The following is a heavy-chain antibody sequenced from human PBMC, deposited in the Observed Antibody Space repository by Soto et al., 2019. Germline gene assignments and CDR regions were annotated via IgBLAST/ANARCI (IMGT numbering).Heavy chain of an antibody. J-gene: IGHJ6*02. V-gene: IGHV3-30-3*01. CDR1: GFTFSSYA. CDR3: ARRGGGGYGGGYGMDV. D-gene: IGHD3-16*01. CDR2: ISYDGSNK. Sequence: PGGSLRLSCAASGFTFSSYAMHWVRQAPGKGLEWVAVISYDGSNKYYADSAKGRFTISRDNSKNTLYLQMHSLRAEGTAVYYCARRGGGGYGGGYGMDVWGQGTTVTVSS.